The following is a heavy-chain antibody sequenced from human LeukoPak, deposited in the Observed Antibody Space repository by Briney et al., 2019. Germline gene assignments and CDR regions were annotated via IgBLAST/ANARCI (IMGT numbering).Heavy chain of an antibody. D-gene: IGHD5-18*01. CDR2: ISSSGSTI. J-gene: IGHJ4*02. CDR3: AQGHSHTAMYF. Sequence: GGSLRLSCAASGFTFSSYGMSWVRQAPGKGLEWVSYISSSGSTIYYADSVKGRFTISRDNAKNSLYLQMNSLRAEDTAVYYCAQGHSHTAMYFWGQGTLVTVSS. V-gene: IGHV3-48*04. CDR1: GFTFSSYG.